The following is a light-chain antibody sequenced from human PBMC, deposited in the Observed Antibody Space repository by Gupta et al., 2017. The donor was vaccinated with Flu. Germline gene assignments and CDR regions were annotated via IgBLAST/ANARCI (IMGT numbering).Light chain of an antibody. CDR1: KILVHDNGNTY. CDR2: KLS. Sequence: ISWLCRKILVHDNGNTYLHWFLQRPGQSPRLLIYKLSYRDSGVPDRFSGSGSGTDFTLKISRVEADDVGVYYCMQRIGFPYAFGQGTKLEI. CDR3: MQRIGFPYA. J-gene: IGKJ2*01. V-gene: IGKV2-40*01.